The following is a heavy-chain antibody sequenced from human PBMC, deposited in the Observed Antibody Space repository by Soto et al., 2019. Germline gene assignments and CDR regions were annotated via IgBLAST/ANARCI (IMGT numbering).Heavy chain of an antibody. D-gene: IGHD3-10*01. CDR1: GFTFSSYA. CDR2: ISGSGGST. J-gene: IGHJ4*02. V-gene: IGHV3-23*01. Sequence: EVQLLESGGGLVQPGGSLRLSCAASGFTFSSYAMSWVRQAPGKGLEWVSAISGSGGSTYYADSVKGRFTISRDNSKNTLYLQMNSLRAEDTAAYYCAKDRTGGAYVSGISANWGQGTLVTVSS. CDR3: AKDRTGGAYVSGISAN.